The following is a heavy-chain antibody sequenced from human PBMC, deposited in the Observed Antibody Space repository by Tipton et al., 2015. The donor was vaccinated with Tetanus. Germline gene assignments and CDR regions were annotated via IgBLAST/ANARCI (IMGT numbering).Heavy chain of an antibody. V-gene: IGHV3-7*03. CDR1: GLTFSRYA. CDR3: ARIGWLQQNKPVFDI. CDR2: IKPDGTEK. Sequence: SLRLSCAASGLTFSRYALHWVRQAPGHGLAWVATIKPDGTEKYYVDSVKGRFTISRDNSNNSLSLQMNSLRIDDTAVYYCARIGWLQQNKPVFDIWGQGTMVTVSS. D-gene: IGHD5-24*01. J-gene: IGHJ3*02.